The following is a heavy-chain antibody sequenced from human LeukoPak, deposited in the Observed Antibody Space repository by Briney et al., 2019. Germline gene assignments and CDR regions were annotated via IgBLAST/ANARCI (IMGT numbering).Heavy chain of an antibody. CDR2: IYHSGST. Sequence: SETLSLTCAVSGGSISSGGYSWSWIRQPPGKGLEWIGYIYHSGSTYYNLSLKSRVTISVDRSKNQISLKLSSVTAADTAVYYCARVAYYDLWSGYYFDYWGQGTLVTVSS. J-gene: IGHJ4*02. CDR1: GGSISSGGYS. V-gene: IGHV4-30-2*01. CDR3: ARVAYYDLWSGYYFDY. D-gene: IGHD3-3*01.